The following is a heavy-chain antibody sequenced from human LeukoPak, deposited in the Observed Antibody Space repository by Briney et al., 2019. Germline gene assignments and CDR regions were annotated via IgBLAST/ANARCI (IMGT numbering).Heavy chain of an antibody. Sequence: GGSLRLSCAASGSTFSNYLMDWVRQAPGKGLEWISNIRSGSSAVFYADSVRGRFTISRDDAKNSLYLQMNNLRVEDTGVYYCASALDMTAVTAWGHGTLVTVSS. CDR1: GSTFSNYL. CDR2: IRSGSSAV. CDR3: ASALDMTAVTA. D-gene: IGHD4-17*01. V-gene: IGHV3-48*01. J-gene: IGHJ3*01.